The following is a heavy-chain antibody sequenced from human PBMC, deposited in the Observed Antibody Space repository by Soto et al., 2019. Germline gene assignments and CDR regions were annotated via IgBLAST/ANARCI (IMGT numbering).Heavy chain of an antibody. CDR1: GGSISTSGYY. J-gene: IGHJ4*02. Sequence: TSETLSLTCTVSGGSISTSGYYWGWIRQPPGKGLEWIGTIYYSGTSYHNPSLKSRVTISVDTSKNQFSLTLTSVTAADTAVYYCASRVEGLYSGNDRYYFDYWGQGTLVTVSS. V-gene: IGHV4-39*01. CDR3: ASRVEGLYSGNDRYYFDY. CDR2: IYYSGTS. D-gene: IGHD5-12*01.